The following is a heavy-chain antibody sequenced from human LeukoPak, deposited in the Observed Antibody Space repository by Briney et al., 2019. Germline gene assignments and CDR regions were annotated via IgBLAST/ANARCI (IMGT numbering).Heavy chain of an antibody. CDR3: ARVLHAPYLIDS. J-gene: IGHJ4*02. D-gene: IGHD2-8*01. CDR1: DSSISSTNY. Sequence: PSETLSLTPTVSDSSISSTNYWAWSRQPPGKGLEWIATVFRLQTVRTFNNPSLESRVTMSLDPSQNQFSLNLTSVTAADTAIYFCARVLHAPYLIDSWGQGTLVTVSS. CDR2: VFRLQTVRT. V-gene: IGHV4-38-2*02.